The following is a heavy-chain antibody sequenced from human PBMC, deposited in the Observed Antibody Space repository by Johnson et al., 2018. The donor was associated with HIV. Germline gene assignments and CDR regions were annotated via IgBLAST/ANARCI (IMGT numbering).Heavy chain of an antibody. Sequence: QVQLVESGGGVVQPGRSLRLSCAASGFTFSSYAMHWVRQAPGKGLEWVAVISYDGSNKYYVDSVKGRFTISRDNAKNSLYLQMNSLRAEDTAVYYCARGGGGDVFDIWGQGTMVTVSS. CDR2: ISYDGSNK. CDR1: GFTFSSYA. CDR3: ARGGGGDVFDI. D-gene: IGHD3-16*01. V-gene: IGHV3-30*04. J-gene: IGHJ3*02.